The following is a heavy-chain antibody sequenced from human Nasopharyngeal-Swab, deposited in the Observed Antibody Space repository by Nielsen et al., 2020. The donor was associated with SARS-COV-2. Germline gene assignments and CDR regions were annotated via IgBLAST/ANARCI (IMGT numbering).Heavy chain of an antibody. CDR2: INHSGST. D-gene: IGHD6-6*01. CDR3: ARGAHSSSSGVGNWFDP. Sequence: WIRQPPGKGLEWIGEINHSGSTNYNPSLKSRVTISVDTSKNQFSLKLSSVTAADTAVYYCARGAHSSSSGVGNWFDPWGQGTLVTVSP. J-gene: IGHJ5*02. V-gene: IGHV4-34*01.